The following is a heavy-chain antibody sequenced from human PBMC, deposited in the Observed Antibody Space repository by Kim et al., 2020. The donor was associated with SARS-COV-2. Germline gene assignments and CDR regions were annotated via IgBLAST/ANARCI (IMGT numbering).Heavy chain of an antibody. V-gene: IGHV4-34*01. J-gene: IGHJ6*02. CDR1: GGSFSGYY. Sequence: SETLSLTCAVYGGSFSGYYWSWIRQPPGKGLEWIGEINHSGSTNYNPSLKSRVTISVDTSKNQFSLKLSSVTAADTAVYYCARGTLRIAARRPLNYYYGMDVWGQGTTVTVSS. D-gene: IGHD6-6*01. CDR2: INHSGST. CDR3: ARGTLRIAARRPLNYYYGMDV.